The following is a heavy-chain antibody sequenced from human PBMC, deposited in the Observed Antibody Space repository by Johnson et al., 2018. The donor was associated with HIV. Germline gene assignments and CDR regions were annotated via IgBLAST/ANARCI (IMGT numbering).Heavy chain of an antibody. D-gene: IGHD3-22*01. Sequence: QMLLVESGGGLVKPGGSLRLSCAASGFTFSSYAMHWVRQAPGKGLEWVAVISYDGSNKYYADSVKGRFTISRDNSKNTLYLQMNSLRAEDTAVYYCARGDSSGEAFDIWGQGTMVTVSS. CDR1: GFTFSSYA. CDR2: ISYDGSNK. J-gene: IGHJ3*02. V-gene: IGHV3-30*14. CDR3: ARGDSSGEAFDI.